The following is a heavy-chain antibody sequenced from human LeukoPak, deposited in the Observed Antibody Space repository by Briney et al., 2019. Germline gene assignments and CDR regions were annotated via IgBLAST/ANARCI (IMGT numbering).Heavy chain of an antibody. CDR3: AKDILEEPAAMMEY. CDR2: ISWNSGSI. V-gene: IGHV3-9*01. J-gene: IGHJ4*02. D-gene: IGHD2-2*01. CDR1: GFTFDDYA. Sequence: GRSLRLSCAASGFTFDDYAMHWVRHAPGKGLEWVSGISWNSGSIGYADSVKGRFTISRDNATNSLYLQMNSLRAEDTPLYYRAKDILEEPAAMMEYWGQGTLVAVSS.